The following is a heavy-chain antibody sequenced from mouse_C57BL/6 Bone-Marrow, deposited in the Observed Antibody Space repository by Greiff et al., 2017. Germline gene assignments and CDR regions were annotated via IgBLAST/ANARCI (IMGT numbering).Heavy chain of an antibody. Sequence: QVQLQQPGAELVMPGASVKLSCKASGYTFTSYWMHWVKQRPGQGLEWIGEIDPSDSYTNYNQKFKGKSTLTVDKSSSTAYMQLSSLTSEDAAVYYGARRGYDGTGFDDWGQGTTLTVSS. CDR2: IDPSDSYT. CDR3: ARRGYDGTGFDD. D-gene: IGHD2-14*01. CDR1: GYTFTSYW. J-gene: IGHJ2*01. V-gene: IGHV1-69*01.